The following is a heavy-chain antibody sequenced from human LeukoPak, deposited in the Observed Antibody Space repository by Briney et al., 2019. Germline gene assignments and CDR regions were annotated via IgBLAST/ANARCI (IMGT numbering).Heavy chain of an antibody. V-gene: IGHV3-48*03. Sequence: GGSLRLSCAASGFTFSSYEMNWVRQAPGKGLEWVSYISSSSSTIYYADSVKGRFTISRDNAKNSLYLQMNSLRAEDTAVYYCARDREYSSSSFLFDYWGQGTLVTVSS. CDR2: ISSSSSTI. CDR3: ARDREYSSSSFLFDY. J-gene: IGHJ4*02. CDR1: GFTFSSYE. D-gene: IGHD6-6*01.